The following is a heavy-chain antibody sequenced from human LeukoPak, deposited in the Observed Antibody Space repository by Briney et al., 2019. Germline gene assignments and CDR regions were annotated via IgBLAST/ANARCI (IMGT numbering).Heavy chain of an antibody. V-gene: IGHV4-30-4*01. CDR1: GGSHSSDDYY. CDR3: ARSYCRSTSCYRSLDY. Sequence: SQTLSLTCTVSGGSHSSDDYYWSWIRQPPGKGLEWLGYIYYSGIAYYNPSLKRRVTISVVTSKNQFSLKLSSVTAADTAVYYCARSYCRSTSCYRSLDYWGQGTLVTVSS. CDR2: IYYSGIA. J-gene: IGHJ4*02. D-gene: IGHD2-2*02.